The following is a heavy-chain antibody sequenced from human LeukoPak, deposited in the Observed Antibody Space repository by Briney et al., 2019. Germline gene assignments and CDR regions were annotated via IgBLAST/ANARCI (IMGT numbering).Heavy chain of an antibody. V-gene: IGHV4-34*01. CDR2: INHSGST. D-gene: IGHD2-15*01. CDR3: ARGRGGSFSN. Sequence: SETLSLTCAVYGGSFSGYYWSWIRQPPGKGLEWIGEINHSGSTNYNPSLKSRVTISVDTSKNQFSLKLSSATAADTAVYYCARGRGGSFSNWGQGTLVTVSS. J-gene: IGHJ4*02. CDR1: GGSFSGYY.